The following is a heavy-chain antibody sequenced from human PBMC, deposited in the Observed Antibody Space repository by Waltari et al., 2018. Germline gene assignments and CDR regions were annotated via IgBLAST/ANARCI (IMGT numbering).Heavy chain of an antibody. Sequence: EVQVLESGGGLVQPGGSLRLSCAASGFTFSRYAMSWVRQAPGKGLEWVSAISGSVTSTYYADSVKGRFTISRDNSKNTMFLQMNSLRAEDTAFYYCAKGGLSGSYYYYGMDVWGQGTTVTVSS. V-gene: IGHV3-23*01. CDR2: ISGSVTST. D-gene: IGHD1-26*01. CDR3: AKGGLSGSYYYYGMDV. CDR1: GFTFSRYA. J-gene: IGHJ6*02.